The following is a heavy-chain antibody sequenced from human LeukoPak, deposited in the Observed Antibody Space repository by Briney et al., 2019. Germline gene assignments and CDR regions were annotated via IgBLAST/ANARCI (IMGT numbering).Heavy chain of an antibody. J-gene: IGHJ4*02. CDR2: ISSSSSYI. D-gene: IGHD2-2*01. Sequence: GGSLRLSCAASGFTFSSYSMNWVRQAPGKGLEWVSSISSSSSYIYYADSVKGRFTISRDNAKSSLYLQMNSLRAEDTAVYYCASLMGGCSSTSCPNDYWGQGTLVTVSS. V-gene: IGHV3-21*01. CDR1: GFTFSSYS. CDR3: ASLMGGCSSTSCPNDY.